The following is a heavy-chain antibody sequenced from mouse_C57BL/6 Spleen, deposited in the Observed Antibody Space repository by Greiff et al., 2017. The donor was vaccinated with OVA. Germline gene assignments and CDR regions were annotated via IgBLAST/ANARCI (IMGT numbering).Heavy chain of an antibody. D-gene: IGHD4-1*01. Sequence: DVMLVESGEGLVKPGGSLKLSCAASGFTFSSYAMSWVRQTPEKRLEWVAYISSGGDYIYYADTVKGRFTISSDNARNTLYLQMSSLKSEDTAMYYCTREGSGYFDYWGQGTTLTVSS. CDR2: ISSGGDYI. CDR3: TREGSGYFDY. J-gene: IGHJ2*01. V-gene: IGHV5-9-1*02. CDR1: GFTFSSYA.